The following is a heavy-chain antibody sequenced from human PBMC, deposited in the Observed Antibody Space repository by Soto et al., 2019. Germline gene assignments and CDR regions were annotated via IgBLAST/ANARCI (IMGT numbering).Heavy chain of an antibody. V-gene: IGHV1-2*04. J-gene: IGHJ6*02. Sequence: ASVKVSCKASGYTFTGYYMHWVRQAPGQGLEWMGWINPNSGGTNYAQKFQGWVTMTRDTSISTAYMELSRRRSDDTAVYYCARDRGQVAVAGTPMDYYYNGMDVWGQGTTGTVAS. D-gene: IGHD6-19*01. CDR3: ARDRGQVAVAGTPMDYYYNGMDV. CDR2: INPNSGGT. CDR1: GYTFTGYY.